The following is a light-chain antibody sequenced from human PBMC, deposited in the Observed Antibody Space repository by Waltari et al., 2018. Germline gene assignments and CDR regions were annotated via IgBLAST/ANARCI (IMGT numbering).Light chain of an antibody. Sequence: LTPPPATPSSSPGRRAPPSCRASQSVGRSLGWYQQKPGQAPRLLIYGASNRATGIPDRFSGSGSGTDFSLTISRLEPEDFAVYYCQQNVRLPVTFGQGTKVEIK. CDR3: QQNVRLPVT. V-gene: IGKV3-20*01. J-gene: IGKJ1*01. CDR1: QSVGRS. CDR2: GAS.